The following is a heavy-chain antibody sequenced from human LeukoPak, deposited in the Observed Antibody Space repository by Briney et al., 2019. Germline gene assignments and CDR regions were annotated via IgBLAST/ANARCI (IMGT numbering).Heavy chain of an antibody. D-gene: IGHD6-19*01. CDR1: GYTFTDYF. J-gene: IGHJ5*02. Sequence: ASVKVSCKASGYTFTDYFIHWVRQAPGQGLEWMGWISPKNGATKYAQSFQGRVTMTRDTSINTVYMELRGLTWDDTAVYYCTRDEAVYNSGWKQTNWFDPWGQGTLVTVSS. CDR2: ISPKNGAT. CDR3: TRDEAVYNSGWKQTNWFDP. V-gene: IGHV1-2*02.